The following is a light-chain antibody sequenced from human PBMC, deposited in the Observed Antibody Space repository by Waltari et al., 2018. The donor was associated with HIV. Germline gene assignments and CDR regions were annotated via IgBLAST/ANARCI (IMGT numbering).Light chain of an antibody. Sequence: QSVLTQPPSASGTPGQRVTISCSGSTSNIGSNYVYWYQHLPGTAPKLLIYRNNQRPSGVPDRFSGSKSGTSASRAISGLRAEDEADYYCATWDDSRVVFGGGTKLTVL. V-gene: IGLV1-47*01. J-gene: IGLJ2*01. CDR3: ATWDDSRVV. CDR1: TSNIGSNY. CDR2: RNN.